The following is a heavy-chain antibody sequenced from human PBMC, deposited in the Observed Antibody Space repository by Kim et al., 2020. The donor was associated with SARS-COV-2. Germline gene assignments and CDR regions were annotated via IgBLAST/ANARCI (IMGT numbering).Heavy chain of an antibody. CDR2: ISGRGGST. CDR3: AKFDYYGSGKAY. D-gene: IGHD3-10*01. CDR1: GFTVSSYA. V-gene: IGHV3-23*01. Sequence: GGSRRLSCAASGFTVSSYAMSWVRQAPGKGLEWVSAISGRGGSTYYADSVKGRFTISRDNSKNTLYLQMNSLRAEDTAVYYCAKFDYYGSGKAYWGQGTRVTVSS. J-gene: IGHJ4*02.